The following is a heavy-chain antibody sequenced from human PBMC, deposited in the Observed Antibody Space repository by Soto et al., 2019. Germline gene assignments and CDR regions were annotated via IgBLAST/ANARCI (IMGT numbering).Heavy chain of an antibody. CDR2: IFYGGSS. V-gene: IGHV4-59*01. D-gene: IGHD6-19*01. Sequence: SETLSLTXIVSGGSINGYYWSWIRQPPGKGLEWIGYIFYGGSSRQNPSLNSRVTVSADTSKNEFSLRLTSVTAADTAVYYCARSGNSNGLVFDYWGQGALVTVSS. CDR1: GGSINGYY. J-gene: IGHJ4*02. CDR3: ARSGNSNGLVFDY.